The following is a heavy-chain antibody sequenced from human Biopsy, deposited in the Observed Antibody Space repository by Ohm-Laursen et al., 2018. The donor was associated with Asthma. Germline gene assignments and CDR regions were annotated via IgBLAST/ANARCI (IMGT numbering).Heavy chain of an antibody. D-gene: IGHD3-10*01. CDR1: GYTFNSAG. Sequence: SVKVSCNPSGYTFNSAGITWVRRAPGQGLEWMGWISVYNGNTKVAQKLQDRVTMITDTSTSTAYMELRGLRSDDTAVYFCARAVDYSHYYGIDVWGQGTTVTVS. CDR2: ISVYNGNT. J-gene: IGHJ6*02. V-gene: IGHV1-18*01. CDR3: ARAVDYSHYYGIDV.